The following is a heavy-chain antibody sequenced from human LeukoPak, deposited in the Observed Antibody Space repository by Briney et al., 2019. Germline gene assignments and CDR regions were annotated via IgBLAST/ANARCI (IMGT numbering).Heavy chain of an antibody. J-gene: IGHJ6*03. Sequence: GESLKISCKGSGYSFTSYWIGWVRQMPGKGLEWMGIIHPGDSDTRYSPSFQGQVTISADKSISTAYLQWSSLKASDTAMYYCARQGYSSSFFRLDYYYYYMDVWGKGTTVTVSS. V-gene: IGHV5-51*01. CDR1: GYSFTSYW. CDR3: ARQGYSSSFFRLDYYYYYMDV. D-gene: IGHD6-6*01. CDR2: IHPGDSDT.